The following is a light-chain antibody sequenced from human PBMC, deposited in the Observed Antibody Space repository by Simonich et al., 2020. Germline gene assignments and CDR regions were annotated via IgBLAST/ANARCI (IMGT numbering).Light chain of an antibody. CDR2: WES. Sequence: DIVMTQSPDSLAGSLGERATINCKSSQSVLYSSNNKNYLAWYQQKPVQPPKLLIYWESTRESGVPDRFSGSGSGTDFTLTISSLQAEDVAVYYCQQYYSTPLTFGGGTKVEIK. CDR3: QQYYSTPLT. V-gene: IGKV4-1*01. CDR1: QSVLYSSNNKNY. J-gene: IGKJ4*01.